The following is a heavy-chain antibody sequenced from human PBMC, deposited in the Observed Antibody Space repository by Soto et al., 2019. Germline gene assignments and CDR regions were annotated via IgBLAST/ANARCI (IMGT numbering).Heavy chain of an antibody. Sequence: SETLPLTCTVSAGSISSYYWSWIREPPGKGLEWIGYIYYSGSTNYNPSLKSRATISVDTSKNQFSLKLSSVTAADTAVYYCARVDVGYSSSWYNENWFDPWGQGTLVTVS. V-gene: IGHV4-59*01. CDR3: ARVDVGYSSSWYNENWFDP. J-gene: IGHJ5*02. CDR1: AGSISSYY. D-gene: IGHD6-13*01. CDR2: IYYSGST.